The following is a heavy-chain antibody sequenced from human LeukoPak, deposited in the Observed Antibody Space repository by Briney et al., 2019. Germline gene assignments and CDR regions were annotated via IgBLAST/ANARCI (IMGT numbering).Heavy chain of an antibody. J-gene: IGHJ4*02. CDR1: GFTFSIYA. V-gene: IGHV3-30*04. CDR2: ISYDGSQK. CDR3: ARGSYGDLY. D-gene: IGHD4-17*01. Sequence: GGSLRLSCAASGFTFSIYAMHWVRQAPGKGLEWVAVISYDGSQKYYADSVKGRFTISRDNSKNTLYLQMNSLRAEDTAVYYCARGSYGDLYWGQGTLVTVSS.